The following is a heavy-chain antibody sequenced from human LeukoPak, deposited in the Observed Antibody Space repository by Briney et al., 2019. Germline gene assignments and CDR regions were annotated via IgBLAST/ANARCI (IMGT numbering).Heavy chain of an antibody. CDR3: ARIRGYDFRGD. CDR1: GGSFSAYH. Sequence: PSETLSLTCAVYGGSFSAYHWSWIRQPPGKGLEWIGEINHSGSTNYNPSLKGRVTISLDTSKNQFSLKLTSVTAADTAVYYCARIRGYDFRGDWGQGTLVTVSS. V-gene: IGHV4-34*01. J-gene: IGHJ4*02. D-gene: IGHD5-12*01. CDR2: INHSGST.